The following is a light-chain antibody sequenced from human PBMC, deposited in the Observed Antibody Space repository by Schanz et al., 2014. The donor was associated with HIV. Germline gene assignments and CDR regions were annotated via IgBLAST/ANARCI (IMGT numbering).Light chain of an antibody. CDR1: SSNIGSNT. CDR2: TNN. Sequence: QSVLTQPPSASGTPGQRVTISCSGSSSNIGSNTVNWYQQLPGTAPKLLIYTNNQRPSGVPDRFSGSKSGNTASLTVSGLQAEDEADYYCSSYGGGDTLLFGGGTKLTVL. V-gene: IGLV1-44*01. J-gene: IGLJ3*02. CDR3: SSYGGGDTLL.